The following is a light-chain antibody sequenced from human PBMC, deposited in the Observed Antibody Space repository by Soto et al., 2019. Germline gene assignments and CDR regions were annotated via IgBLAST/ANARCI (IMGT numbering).Light chain of an antibody. CDR3: AAWDDSLTGFYV. Sequence: QSALTQPPSASGTPGQRITISCSGSSSNIGSNTVNWYQQLPGTAPKLLIYYNNQRPSGVPDRFSGSKSGTSASLAISGLQSEDEADYYCAAWDDSLTGFYVFGTGTRSPS. CDR2: YNN. CDR1: SSNIGSNT. J-gene: IGLJ1*01. V-gene: IGLV1-44*01.